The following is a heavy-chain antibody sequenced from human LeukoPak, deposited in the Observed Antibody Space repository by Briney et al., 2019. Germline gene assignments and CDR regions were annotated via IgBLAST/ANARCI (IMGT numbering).Heavy chain of an antibody. Sequence: SETLSLTCTVSGGSISSSSYYWGWIRQPPGKGLEWIGSIYYSGSTYYNPSLKSRVTISVDTSKNQFSLKLSSVTAADTAVYYCARDKKLLWFGELSGHFDYWGQGTLVTVSS. J-gene: IGHJ4*02. V-gene: IGHV4-39*07. CDR3: ARDKKLLWFGELSGHFDY. CDR1: GGSISSSSYY. CDR2: IYYSGST. D-gene: IGHD3-10*01.